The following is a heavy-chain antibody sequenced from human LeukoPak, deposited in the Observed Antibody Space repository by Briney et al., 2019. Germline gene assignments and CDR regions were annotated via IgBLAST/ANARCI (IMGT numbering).Heavy chain of an antibody. Sequence: GGSLRLSCAASGFTFSNYNMNWVRQAPGKGLEWVSSISSSSSYIYYADSVKGRFTISRDNAKNSLYLQLNSLRAEDTAVYYCTYTSSSGVVYWGQGTLVTVSS. J-gene: IGHJ4*02. CDR2: ISSSSSYI. CDR3: TYTSSSGVVY. V-gene: IGHV3-21*01. D-gene: IGHD6-6*01. CDR1: GFTFSNYN.